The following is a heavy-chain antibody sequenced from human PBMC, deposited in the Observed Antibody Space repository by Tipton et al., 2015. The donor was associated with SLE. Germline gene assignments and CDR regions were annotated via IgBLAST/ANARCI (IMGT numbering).Heavy chain of an antibody. D-gene: IGHD1-1*01. CDR3: FCLQWYNNFGY. V-gene: IGHV3-49*03. Sequence: SLRLSCTTSGFRFGDYDVTWFRQAPGKGLEWVGVIRSKTYSGTTQYAASVRGRFTISRDDSKGIAYLHMNSLRTEDTAIYYCFCLQWYNNFGYWGQGTLVTVSS. CDR2: IRSKTYSGTT. J-gene: IGHJ4*02. CDR1: GFRFGDYD.